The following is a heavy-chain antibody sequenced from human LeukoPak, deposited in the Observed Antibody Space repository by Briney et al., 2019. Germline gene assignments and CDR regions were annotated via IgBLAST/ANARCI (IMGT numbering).Heavy chain of an antibody. CDR2: IRSKANGATT. CDR3: AAPSNWGRYGTFDV. V-gene: IGHV3-49*03. J-gene: IGHJ3*01. CDR1: GFNFGDNS. Sequence: GGSLRPSCTGSGFNFGDNSVGWFRQAPGKGLEWVGFIRSKANGATTEYAASVKGGITISRDDSKSIAYLHMNSLKTEDTAVYYCAAPSNWGRYGTFDVWGQGAMVTVSS. D-gene: IGHD7-27*01.